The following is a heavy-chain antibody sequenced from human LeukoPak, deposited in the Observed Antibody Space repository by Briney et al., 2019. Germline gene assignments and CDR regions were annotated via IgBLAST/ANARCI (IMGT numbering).Heavy chain of an antibody. CDR2: IYASGST. CDR3: ARHSRPNTAMDPFDY. Sequence: SETLSLTCTVSGGSISSYYWSWIRQPPGKGLEWIGYIYASGSTNYNPSLKSRVTISVDTSKNQFSLKLSSVTAADTAVYYCARHSRPNTAMDPFDYWGQGTLVTVSS. D-gene: IGHD5-18*01. CDR1: GGSISSYY. V-gene: IGHV4-4*09. J-gene: IGHJ4*02.